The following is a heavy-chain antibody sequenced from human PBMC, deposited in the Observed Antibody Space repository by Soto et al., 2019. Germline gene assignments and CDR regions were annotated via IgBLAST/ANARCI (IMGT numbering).Heavy chain of an antibody. CDR1: GASISGFY. D-gene: IGHD1-1*01. J-gene: IGHJ5*02. CDR2: IYATGTT. Sequence: PSETLSLTCTVSGASISGFYWSWIRQSAGKGLEWIGRIYATGTTDYNPSLKSRVMMSVDTSKKQFSLKLRSVTAADTAVYYCVRDRTKTLRDWFDPWGQGISVTVSS. V-gene: IGHV4-4*07. CDR3: VRDRTKTLRDWFDP.